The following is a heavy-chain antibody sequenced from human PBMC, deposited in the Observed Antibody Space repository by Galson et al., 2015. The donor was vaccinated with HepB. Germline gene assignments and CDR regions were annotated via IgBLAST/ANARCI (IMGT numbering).Heavy chain of an antibody. CDR2: IIPIFGTA. CDR1: GGTFSSYA. CDR3: ARPRNSGSYYYYGMDV. V-gene: IGHV1-69*13. D-gene: IGHD1-26*01. J-gene: IGHJ6*02. Sequence: SVKVSCKASGGTFSSYAISWVRQAPGQGLEWMGGIIPIFGTANYAQKFQGRVTITADESTSTAYMELNSLRSEDTAVYYCARPRNSGSYYYYGMDVWGQGTTVTASS.